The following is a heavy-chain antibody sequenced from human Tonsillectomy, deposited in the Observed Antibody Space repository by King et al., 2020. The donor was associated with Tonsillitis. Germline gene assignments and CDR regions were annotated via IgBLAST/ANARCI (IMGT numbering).Heavy chain of an antibody. D-gene: IGHD3-16*02. V-gene: IGHV4-38-2*02. J-gene: IGHJ4*02. CDR1: GYSISSGYY. Sequence: VQLQESGPGLVKPSETLSLTCAVSGYSISSGYYWGWIRQPPGKGLEWIGSIYHSGSTYYNPSLKSRCTISVDTSKNQFSLTLSSVTAADTAVYYWARDPRNGYVWGSCRPFDYWGQGTLVTVSS. CDR3: ARDPRNGYVWGSCRPFDY. CDR2: IYHSGST.